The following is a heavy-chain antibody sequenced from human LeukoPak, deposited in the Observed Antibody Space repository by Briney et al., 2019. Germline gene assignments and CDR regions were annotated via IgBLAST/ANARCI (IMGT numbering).Heavy chain of an antibody. CDR1: GGSISSYY. D-gene: IGHD2-15*01. CDR2: IYYSGST. CDR3: ARICSGGSCSDRTGFDP. Sequence: SETLSLTCTVSGGSISSYYWGWIRQPPGKGLEWIGSIYYSGSTYYNPSLKSRVTISVDTSKNQFSLKLSSVTAADTAVYYCARICSGGSCSDRTGFDPWGQGTLVTVSS. J-gene: IGHJ5*02. V-gene: IGHV4-39*01.